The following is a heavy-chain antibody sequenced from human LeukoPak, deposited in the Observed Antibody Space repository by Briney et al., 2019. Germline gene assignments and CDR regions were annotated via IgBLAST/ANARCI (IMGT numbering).Heavy chain of an antibody. CDR2: IYYSGST. CDR3: ARQDCSSTSCLFDP. V-gene: IGHV4-59*08. J-gene: IGHJ5*02. Sequence: SETLSLTCNDSGGSISSYYWRWIRQPPGKDLEGFGNIYYSGSTNYNPSLKSRVTISVDTSKNQFSLKLSSVTAADTAVYYCARQDCSSTSCLFDPWGQGTLVTVSS. CDR1: GGSISSYY. D-gene: IGHD2-2*01.